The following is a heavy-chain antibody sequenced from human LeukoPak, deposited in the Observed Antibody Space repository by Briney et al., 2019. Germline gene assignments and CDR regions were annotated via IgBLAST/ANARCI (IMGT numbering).Heavy chain of an antibody. D-gene: IGHD3-16*02. V-gene: IGHV4-34*01. CDR1: GGSFSGYY. J-gene: IGHJ4*02. CDR2: INHSGST. CDR3: ARVGYDYVWGSYRPPFDY. Sequence: SETLSLTCAVYGGSFSGYYWSWIRQPPGKGLEWIGEINHSGSTNYNPSLKSRVTIPVDTSKNQFSLKLSSVTAADTAVYYCARVGYDYVWGSYRPPFDYWGQGTLVTVSS.